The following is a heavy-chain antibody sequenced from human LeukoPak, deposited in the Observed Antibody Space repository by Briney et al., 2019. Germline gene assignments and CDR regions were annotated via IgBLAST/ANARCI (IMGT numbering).Heavy chain of an antibody. CDR1: GYTFTGYY. D-gene: IGHD3-10*01. Sequence: ASVKVSCKASGYTFTGYYMHWVRQAPGQGLEWMGWINPNSGGTNYAQKFQGRVTMTRDTSISTAYMELSRLRSDDTAVYYCARGLLWFGESLDYWGQGTLVTVSS. J-gene: IGHJ4*02. CDR3: ARGLLWFGESLDY. V-gene: IGHV1-2*02. CDR2: INPNSGGT.